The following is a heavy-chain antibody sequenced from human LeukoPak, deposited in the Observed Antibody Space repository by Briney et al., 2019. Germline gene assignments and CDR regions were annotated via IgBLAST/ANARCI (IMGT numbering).Heavy chain of an antibody. CDR1: GGSISSGSYY. D-gene: IGHD1-14*01. J-gene: IGHJ4*02. CDR2: IYTSGST. Sequence: PSETLSLTCTVPGGSISSGSYYWTWNRQPAGKGLEWIGRIYTSGSTNYNPSLKSRVTISADTSKNQFSLKLSSVTAADTAVYYCARDSPTNYFDYWGQGTLVTVSS. V-gene: IGHV4-61*02. CDR3: ARDSPTNYFDY.